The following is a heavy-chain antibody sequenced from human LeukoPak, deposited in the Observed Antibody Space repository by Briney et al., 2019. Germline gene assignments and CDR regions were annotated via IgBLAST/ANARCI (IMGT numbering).Heavy chain of an antibody. CDR1: GFTFSTYW. CDR2: IKGGGSEE. CDR3: ARGGIGAAFDY. D-gene: IGHD6-13*01. J-gene: IGHJ4*02. V-gene: IGHV3-7*01. Sequence: TGGSLRLSCAASGFTFSTYWMSWVRQAPGKGLEWVANIKGGGSEESYVDSVKGRFTISRDNANNLLYLQMNSLRAEDTAVYYCARGGIGAAFDYWGQGTLVTVSS.